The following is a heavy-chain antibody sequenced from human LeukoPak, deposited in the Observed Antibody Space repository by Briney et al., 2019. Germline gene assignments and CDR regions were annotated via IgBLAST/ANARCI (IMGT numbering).Heavy chain of an antibody. J-gene: IGHJ4*02. CDR2: ISGSGGRT. D-gene: IGHD2-15*01. CDR3: AKGGESCRTGLDY. Sequence: PGGSLRLSCAASGFTFSSYAMSWVRQAPGKGLEWVSAISGSGGRTYHADSVKGRFTISRDNSKNTLYLQMNSLRAEDTAVYYCAKGGESCRTGLDYWGQGTLVTVSS. CDR1: GFTFSSYA. V-gene: IGHV3-23*01.